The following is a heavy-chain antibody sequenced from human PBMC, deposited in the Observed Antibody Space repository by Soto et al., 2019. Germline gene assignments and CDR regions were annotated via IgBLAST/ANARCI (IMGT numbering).Heavy chain of an antibody. D-gene: IGHD3-16*02. CDR3: ARADQGECCYDYVWGSYPGAFDI. V-gene: IGHV2-5*01. J-gene: IGHJ3*02. CDR1: GFSLSTSGVG. CDR2: IYWNDDK. Sequence: SGPTLVKPTQTLTLTCTFSGFSLSTSGVGVGWIRQPPGKALEWLALIYWNDDKRYSPSLKSRLTITKDTSKNQVVLTMTNMDPVDTATYYCARADQGECCYDYVWGSYPGAFDIWGQGTMVTVSS.